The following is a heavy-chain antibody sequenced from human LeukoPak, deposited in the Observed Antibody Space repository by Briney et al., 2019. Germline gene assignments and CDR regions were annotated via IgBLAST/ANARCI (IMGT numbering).Heavy chain of an antibody. Sequence: GGSLRLSCAASGFTFSSYGMHWVRQAPGKGLEWVAVIWYDGSNKYYADSVKGRFTISRDNSKNTLYLQMNSLRAEDTAVYYCARDKIMRNYYYYGVDVWGQGTTVTVSS. D-gene: IGHD2-8*01. J-gene: IGHJ6*02. CDR2: IWYDGSNK. V-gene: IGHV3-33*01. CDR1: GFTFSSYG. CDR3: ARDKIMRNYYYYGVDV.